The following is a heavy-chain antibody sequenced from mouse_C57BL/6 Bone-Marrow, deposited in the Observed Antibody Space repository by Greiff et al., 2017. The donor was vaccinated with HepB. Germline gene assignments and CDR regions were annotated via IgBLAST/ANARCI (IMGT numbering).Heavy chain of an antibody. Sequence: EVKVVESGEGLVKPGGSLKLSCAASGFTFSSYAMSWVRQTPEKRLEWVAYISSGGDYIYYADTVKGRFTISRDNARNTLYLQMSSLKSEDTAMYYCTRPEGRGYYYAMDYWGQGTSVTVSS. CDR3: TRPEGRGYYYAMDY. CDR2: ISSGGDYI. CDR1: GFTFSSYA. J-gene: IGHJ4*01. V-gene: IGHV5-9-1*02.